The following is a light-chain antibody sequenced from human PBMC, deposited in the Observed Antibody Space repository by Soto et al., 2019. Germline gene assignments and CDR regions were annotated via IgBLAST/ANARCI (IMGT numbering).Light chain of an antibody. CDR1: SSDVGGYNY. V-gene: IGLV2-11*01. CDR2: DVS. J-gene: IGLJ1*01. CDR3: FLYAGRSKKV. Sequence: QSALTQPRSVSGSPGQSVTISCTGTSSDVGGYNYVSWYQQHPGKAPKLMIYDVSKRPSGVPDRFSGSKSGNTASLTISGLQAEDEADYYCFLYAGRSKKVFGPATNVAV.